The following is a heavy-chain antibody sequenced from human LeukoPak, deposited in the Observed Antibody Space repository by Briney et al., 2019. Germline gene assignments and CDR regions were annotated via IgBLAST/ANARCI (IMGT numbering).Heavy chain of an antibody. CDR2: IYYSGDT. Sequence: PSQTLSLTCTVSGASISSSTYYWGWIGQPPGKGLEWIGSIYYSGDTYYNPSLKSRVTISVDTSKNQFSLKLSSVTAADTAVYYCARLDGDSLFDYWGQGTLVTVSS. CDR1: GASISSSTYY. V-gene: IGHV4-39*01. D-gene: IGHD4-17*01. CDR3: ARLDGDSLFDY. J-gene: IGHJ4*02.